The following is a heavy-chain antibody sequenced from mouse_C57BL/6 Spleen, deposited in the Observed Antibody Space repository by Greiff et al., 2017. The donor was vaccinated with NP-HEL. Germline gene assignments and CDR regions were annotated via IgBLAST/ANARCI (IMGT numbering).Heavy chain of an antibody. CDR2: INYDGSST. Sequence: EVMLVESEGGLVQPGSSMKLSCTASGFTFSDYYMAWVRQVPEKGLEWVANINYDGSSTYYLDSLKSRFIISRDNAKNILYLQMSSLKSEDTATYYCARANYGSSPWYFDVWGTGTTVTVSS. J-gene: IGHJ1*03. V-gene: IGHV5-16*01. D-gene: IGHD1-1*01. CDR1: GFTFSDYY. CDR3: ARANYGSSPWYFDV.